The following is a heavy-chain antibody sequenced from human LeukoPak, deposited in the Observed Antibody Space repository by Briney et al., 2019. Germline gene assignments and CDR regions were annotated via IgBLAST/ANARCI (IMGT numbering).Heavy chain of an antibody. D-gene: IGHD6-19*01. J-gene: IGHJ4*02. CDR2: IYPSDSDT. CDR1: GYSFTSYW. Sequence: GESLKISCKGSGYSFTSYWIGWVRQMPGKGLEWMGIIYPSDSDTRYSPSFQGQVTISADKSISTAYLQWSSLKASDTAMYYCARRGIAVAGGYYFDYWGQGTLVTVSS. CDR3: ARRGIAVAGGYYFDY. V-gene: IGHV5-51*01.